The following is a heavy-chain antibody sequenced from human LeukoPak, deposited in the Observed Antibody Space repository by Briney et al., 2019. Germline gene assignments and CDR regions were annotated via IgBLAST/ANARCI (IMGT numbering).Heavy chain of an antibody. D-gene: IGHD6-19*01. CDR1: GFTFSSYS. CDR3: ARAGYSSGWDFDY. Sequence: GGSLRLSCAASGFTFSSYSMNWVRQAPGKGLEWVSSISSSSSYIYYADSVKGRFTISRDNAKNSLYLQMNSLRAEDTAVYYCARAGYSSGWDFDYWGQGTPVTVSS. CDR2: ISSSSSYI. V-gene: IGHV3-21*01. J-gene: IGHJ4*02.